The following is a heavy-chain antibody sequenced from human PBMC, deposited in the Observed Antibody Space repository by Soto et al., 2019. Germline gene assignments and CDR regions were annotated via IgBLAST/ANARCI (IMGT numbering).Heavy chain of an antibody. CDR3: ARDKYRQYYPSYVDY. J-gene: IGHJ4*02. V-gene: IGHV1-18*01. Sequence: QVQLVQSGAEVKQPGASVKVSCKASGYSFTNYGVTWVRQAPGHGLEWMGWISPRNGYTNFVQHFQDRVTLTTDTSTNTAYMEMRSLKSDDTAVYYCARDKYRQYYPSYVDYWGQGTLVTVSS. D-gene: IGHD3-16*01. CDR1: GYSFTNYG. CDR2: ISPRNGYT.